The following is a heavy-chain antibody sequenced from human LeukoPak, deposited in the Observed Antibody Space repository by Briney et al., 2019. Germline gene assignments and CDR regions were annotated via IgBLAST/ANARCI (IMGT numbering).Heavy chain of an antibody. D-gene: IGHD3-22*01. Sequence: LSGGSLRLSCAVSGITLSNYGMSWVRQAPGKGLEWVAGISDSRGSTNYADSVRGRFTISTDSPKNTLYLQMTSLRAEDTAVYFCAKRGVVIRVILVGFHKEAYYFDSWGQGALVTVSS. J-gene: IGHJ4*02. CDR2: ISDSRGST. V-gene: IGHV3-23*01. CDR1: GITLSNYG. CDR3: AKRGVVIRVILVGFHKEAYYFDS.